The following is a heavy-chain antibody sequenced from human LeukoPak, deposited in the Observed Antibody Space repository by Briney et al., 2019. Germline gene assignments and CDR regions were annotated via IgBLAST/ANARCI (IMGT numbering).Heavy chain of an antibody. CDR1: GFLFSSYW. CDR2: INYDGSEK. CDR3: ARGGGLTDY. J-gene: IGHJ4*02. Sequence: GGSLRLSCAASGFLFSSYWMSWVRQAPGKGLEWVANINYDGSEKHFVDSVRGRFTISGDNAKNSLYLQMNSLRVEDTAIYYCARGGGLTDYWGQGTLVTVSS. D-gene: IGHD3-16*01. V-gene: IGHV3-7*01.